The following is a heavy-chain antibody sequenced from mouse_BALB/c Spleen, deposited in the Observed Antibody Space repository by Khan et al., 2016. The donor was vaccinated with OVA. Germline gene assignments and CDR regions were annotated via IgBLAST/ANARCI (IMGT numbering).Heavy chain of an antibody. J-gene: IGHJ4*01. Sequence: EVQLQESGPGLVKPSQSLSLTCTVTGYSITSDYAWNWIRQFPGNKLEWMGYISYSGSTNYNPALKSRISITRDTSKNQFFMQLNSVTTEATTTYYCASDGSRYNYAMDYWGQGTSVTVSS. CDR2: ISYSGST. V-gene: IGHV3-2*02. D-gene: IGHD2-3*01. CDR1: GYSITSDYA. CDR3: ASDGSRYNYAMDY.